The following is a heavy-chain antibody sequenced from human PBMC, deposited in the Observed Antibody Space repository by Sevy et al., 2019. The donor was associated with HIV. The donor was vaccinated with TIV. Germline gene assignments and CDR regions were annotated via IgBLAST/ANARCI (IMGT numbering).Heavy chain of an antibody. Sequence: GGSLRLSCAVSGFTLRSYEMNWVRQAPGKGLEWVSFISTSGTTIYYADSVKGRFTISRDNAKNSLYLQMDSLRAEDTALYDCARGAGIVVVPAAIWFDSWGQGTLVTVSS. V-gene: IGHV3-48*03. J-gene: IGHJ5*01. CDR2: ISTSGTTI. CDR1: GFTLRSYE. D-gene: IGHD2-2*01. CDR3: ARGAGIVVVPAAIWFDS.